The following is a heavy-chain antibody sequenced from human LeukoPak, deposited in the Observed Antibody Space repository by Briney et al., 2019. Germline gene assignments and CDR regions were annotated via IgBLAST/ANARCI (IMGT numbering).Heavy chain of an antibody. D-gene: IGHD6-13*01. CDR2: IYYSGST. J-gene: IGHJ4*02. CDR1: GASFSSSTYY. CDR3: ARHAGGIAAAGTRPFDY. Sequence: SETLSLTCTVSGASFSSSTYYWGWIRQPPGKGLEWIGRIYYSGSTYYNPSLKSRVTMSVDTSKNRFSLKLSSVTAADTAVYYCARHAGGIAAAGTRPFDYWGQGTLVTVSS. V-gene: IGHV4-39*01.